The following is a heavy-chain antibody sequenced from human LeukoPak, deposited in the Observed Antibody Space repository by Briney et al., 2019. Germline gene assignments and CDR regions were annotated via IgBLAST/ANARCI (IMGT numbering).Heavy chain of an antibody. J-gene: IGHJ4*02. CDR1: GFAFSKYR. D-gene: IGHD5-18*01. CDR2: INQDGGET. Sequence: GGSLRLSCAASGFAFSKYRMCWVCQAPGKGVERVAVINQDGGETNYADSVRGGYTIYRDKAKNSLYLQMKRLRAEDTAVYYCVTGGHSYGSRYGDFDSRGQGTLVTVSP. V-gene: IGHV3-7*01. CDR3: VTGGHSYGSRYGDFDS.